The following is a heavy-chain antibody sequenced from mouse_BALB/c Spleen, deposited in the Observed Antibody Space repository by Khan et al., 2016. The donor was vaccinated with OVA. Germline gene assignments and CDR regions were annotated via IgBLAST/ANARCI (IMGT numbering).Heavy chain of an antibody. CDR2: INPTSGYP. CDR1: GYTFTTYW. V-gene: IGHV1-7*01. J-gene: IGHJ2*01. Sequence: QVQLQQSGAELAKPGASVKISCKASGYTFTTYWMHWVKQRPGQGLEWIGYINPTSGYPDYNDKFKDRVTLSADKSSSTAYMQLNSLTSEDSAVYYCTRDKIDYWGQGTTLTVSS. CDR3: TRDKIDY.